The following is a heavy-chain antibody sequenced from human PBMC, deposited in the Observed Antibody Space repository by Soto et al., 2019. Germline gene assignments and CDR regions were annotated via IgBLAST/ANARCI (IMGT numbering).Heavy chain of an antibody. CDR3: VSDLLYGSSSGSNY. D-gene: IGHD6-6*01. CDR2: ISSSSSTI. V-gene: IGHV3-48*01. J-gene: IGHJ4*02. Sequence: GGSLRLSCAASGFTFSSYSMNWVRQAPGKGLEWVSYISSSSSTIYYADSVKGRFTISRDNAKNSLYLQMNSLRAEDTAVYYCVSDLLYGSSSGSNYWGQGALVTVSS. CDR1: GFTFSSYS.